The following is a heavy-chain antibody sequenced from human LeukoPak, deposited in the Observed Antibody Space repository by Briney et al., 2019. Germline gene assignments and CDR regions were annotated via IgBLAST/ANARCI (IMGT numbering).Heavy chain of an antibody. CDR1: RGAFTRAA. Sequence: SVKVSCKASRGAFTRAAVSWVRQAPGQGLEWMGGVLPLSGTANYAQKFQGRVTITADESTNTAYMELNSLTFQDTAVYYCATPQTSYYGSGTHYSYYYVDVWGRGTAVTVSS. CDR3: ATPQTSYYGSGTHYSYYYVDV. V-gene: IGHV1-69*13. J-gene: IGHJ6*03. CDR2: VLPLSGTA. D-gene: IGHD3-10*01.